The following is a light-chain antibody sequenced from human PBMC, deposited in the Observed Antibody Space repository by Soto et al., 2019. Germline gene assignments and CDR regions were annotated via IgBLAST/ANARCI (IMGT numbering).Light chain of an antibody. J-gene: IGKJ2*01. Sequence: EIVMTQSPGTLSVSPGERATLSCRASQSISSTLAWYQQKPGQPPRLLIYDASTRATGVPARFSGSGSGTEFTLTISSLQSEDFAVYYCQQYKNWPVYTFGQGTKLEIK. V-gene: IGKV3-15*01. CDR3: QQYKNWPVYT. CDR2: DAS. CDR1: QSISST.